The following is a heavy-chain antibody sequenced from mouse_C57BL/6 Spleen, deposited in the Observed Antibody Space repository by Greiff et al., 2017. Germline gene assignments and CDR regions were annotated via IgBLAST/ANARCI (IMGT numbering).Heavy chain of an antibody. CDR2: INPNNGGT. J-gene: IGHJ3*01. V-gene: IGHV1-26*01. CDR1: GYTFTDYY. D-gene: IGHD2-12*01. Sequence: EVQLQQSGPELVKPGASVKISCKASGYTFTDYYMNWVKQSHGKSLEWIGDINPNNGGTSYNQKFKGKATLTVDKSSSTAYMELRSLTSEDSAVYCCASSGVTTGFAYWGQGALVTVSA. CDR3: ASSGVTTGFAY.